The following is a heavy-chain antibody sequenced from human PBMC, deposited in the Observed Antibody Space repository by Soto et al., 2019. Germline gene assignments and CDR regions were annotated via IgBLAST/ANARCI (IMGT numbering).Heavy chain of an antibody. V-gene: IGHV1-69*13. D-gene: IGHD6-6*01. J-gene: IGHJ5*02. Sequence: ASVKVSCKASGGTFSSYAISWVRQAPGQGLEWMGGIIPIFGTANYAQKFQGRITITADESTSTAYMELSSLRSEDTAVYYCARFYSTSSTKKEFDPWGQGTLVNVSS. CDR3: ARFYSTSSTKKEFDP. CDR2: IIPIFGTA. CDR1: GGTFSSYA.